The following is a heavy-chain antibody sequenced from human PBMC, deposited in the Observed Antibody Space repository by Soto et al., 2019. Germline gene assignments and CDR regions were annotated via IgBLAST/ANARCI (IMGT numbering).Heavy chain of an antibody. V-gene: IGHV3-23*01. D-gene: IGHD5-18*01. CDR1: GFTFSSYS. Sequence: GGSLRLSCAASGFTFSSYSMNWVRQAPGKGLEWVSAISGSGGSTYYADSVKGRFTISRDNSKNTLYLQMNSLRAEDTAVYYCAKAEGVTAMAPHFDYWGQGTLVTVSS. CDR2: ISGSGGST. J-gene: IGHJ4*02. CDR3: AKAEGVTAMAPHFDY.